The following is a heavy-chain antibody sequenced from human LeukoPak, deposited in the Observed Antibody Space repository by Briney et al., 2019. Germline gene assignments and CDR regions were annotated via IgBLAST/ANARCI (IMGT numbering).Heavy chain of an antibody. CDR1: GYTSTGYY. V-gene: IGHV1-2*02. D-gene: IGHD3-22*01. CDR2: INPNSGGT. J-gene: IGHJ5*02. Sequence: ASVKVSCKASGYTSTGYYMHWVRQAPGQGLEWMGWINPNSGGTNYAQKFQGRVTMTRDTSISTAYMELSRLRSDDTAVYYCARGAYYDSSGYSTPAYNWFDPWGQGTLVTVSS. CDR3: ARGAYYDSSGYSTPAYNWFDP.